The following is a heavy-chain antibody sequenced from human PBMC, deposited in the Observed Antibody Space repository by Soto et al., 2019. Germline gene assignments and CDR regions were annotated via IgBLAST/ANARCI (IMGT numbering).Heavy chain of an antibody. J-gene: IGHJ4*02. CDR3: ARRGITYYYDSSGINPDY. CDR2: IDPSDSYT. V-gene: IGHV5-10-1*01. Sequence: GESLKISCKGSGYSFTSYWISWVRQMPGKGLEWMGRIDPSDSYTNYSPSFQGHVTISADKSISTAYLQWSSLKASDTAMYYWARRGITYYYDSSGINPDYWGQGTLVTVSS. CDR1: GYSFTSYW. D-gene: IGHD3-22*01.